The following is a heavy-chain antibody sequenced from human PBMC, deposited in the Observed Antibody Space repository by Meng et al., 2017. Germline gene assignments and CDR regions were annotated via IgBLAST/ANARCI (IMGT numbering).Heavy chain of an antibody. Sequence: EGQLGGAGGGLIQPGGSLRLSWAASGFTVSSNYMSWVRQAPGKGLEWVSVIYSGGSTYYADSVKGRFTISRDNSKNTLYLQMNSLRAEDTAVYYCARDYGDHLGFNYWGQGTLVTVSS. CDR3: ARDYGDHLGFNY. CDR2: IYSGGST. CDR1: GFTVSSNY. V-gene: IGHV3-53*01. J-gene: IGHJ4*02. D-gene: IGHD4-17*01.